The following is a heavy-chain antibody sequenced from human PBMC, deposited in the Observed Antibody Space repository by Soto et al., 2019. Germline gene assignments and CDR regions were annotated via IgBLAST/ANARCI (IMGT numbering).Heavy chain of an antibody. V-gene: IGHV4-31*03. CDR3: ARAPKHGDYGSLFDY. J-gene: IGHJ4*02. CDR2: IYYSGST. CDR1: GGSISSGGYY. D-gene: IGHD4-17*01. Sequence: QVQLQESGPGLVKPSQTLSLTCTVSGGSISSGGYYWSWIRQHPGKGLEWIGYIYYSGSTYYNPSLQSRVSISVDTSKNQFSLKLSSVTAADTAVYYCARAPKHGDYGSLFDYWGQGTLVTVSS.